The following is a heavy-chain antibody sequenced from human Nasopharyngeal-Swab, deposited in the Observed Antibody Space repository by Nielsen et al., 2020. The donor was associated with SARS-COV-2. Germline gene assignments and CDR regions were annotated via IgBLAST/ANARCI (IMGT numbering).Heavy chain of an antibody. J-gene: IGHJ3*02. Sequence: ASVKVSCKASGYTFTSYYMHWVRQAPGQGLEWMGIINPSGGSTSYAQKFQGRVTMTRDTSTSTVYMELSSLRSEDTAVYYCARVLGGYCSSTSCYTLGAFDIWGQGTMATVSS. CDR3: ARVLGGYCSSTSCYTLGAFDI. D-gene: IGHD2-2*02. CDR2: INPSGGST. V-gene: IGHV1-46*01. CDR1: GYTFTSYY.